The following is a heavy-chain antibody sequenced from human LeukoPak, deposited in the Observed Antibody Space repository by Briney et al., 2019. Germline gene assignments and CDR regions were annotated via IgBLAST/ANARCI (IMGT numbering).Heavy chain of an antibody. J-gene: IGHJ4*02. CDR2: IYYSGST. Sequence: PLETLSLTCTVSGGSISSGGYYWSWIRQHPGKGLEWIGYIYYSGSTYYNPSLKSRVTISVDTSKNQFSLKLSSVTAADTAVYYCARGKYQLPEFDYWGQGTLVTVSS. CDR3: ARGKYQLPEFDY. CDR1: GGSISSGGYY. D-gene: IGHD2-2*01. V-gene: IGHV4-31*03.